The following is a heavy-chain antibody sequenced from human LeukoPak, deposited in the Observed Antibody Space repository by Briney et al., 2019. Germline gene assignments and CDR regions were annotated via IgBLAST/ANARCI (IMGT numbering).Heavy chain of an antibody. J-gene: IGHJ3*02. Sequence: GGSLRLPCAASGFTFDDYAMHWVRQAPGKGLEWVSGISWNSGSIGYADSVKGRFTISRDNAKNSLYLQMNSLRAEDTALYYCAKANRITIFGVVSWSDAFDIWGQGTMVTVSS. CDR2: ISWNSGSI. CDR3: AKANRITIFGVVSWSDAFDI. CDR1: GFTFDDYA. V-gene: IGHV3-9*01. D-gene: IGHD3-3*01.